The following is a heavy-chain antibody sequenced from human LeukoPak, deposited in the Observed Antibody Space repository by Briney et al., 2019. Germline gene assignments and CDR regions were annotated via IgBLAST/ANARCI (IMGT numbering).Heavy chain of an antibody. J-gene: IGHJ4*02. CDR3: XXXGMRYSSGWYPFDY. CDR1: GYTFTGYY. V-gene: IGHV1-2*02. D-gene: IGHD6-19*01. CDR2: INPNSGGT. Sequence: ASVKVSCKASGYTFTGYYMHWVRQAPGQGLEWMGWINPNSGGTNYAQKFQGRVTMTRDTSISTAYMELSRLRSDDTAGYYCXXXGMRYSSGWYPFDYWGQGTLVTVSS.